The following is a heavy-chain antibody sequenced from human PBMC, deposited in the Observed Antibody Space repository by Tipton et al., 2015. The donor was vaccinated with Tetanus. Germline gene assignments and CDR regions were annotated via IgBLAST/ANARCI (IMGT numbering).Heavy chain of an antibody. CDR1: GGSFGNFY. CDR2: IYYSGST. D-gene: IGHD3-10*01. CDR3: ARVWFGDLFGVGAFDI. J-gene: IGHJ3*02. Sequence: TLSLTCTISGGSFGNFYWAWIRQPPGRGLERIGYIYYSGSTNYDPSLKSRVTISLDTSKNQFSLKMSSVTAADTAMYYCARVWFGDLFGVGAFDIWGQGTMVTVSS. V-gene: IGHV4-59*01.